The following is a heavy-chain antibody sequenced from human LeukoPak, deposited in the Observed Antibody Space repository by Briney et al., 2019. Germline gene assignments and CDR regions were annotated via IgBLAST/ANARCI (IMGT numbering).Heavy chain of an antibody. CDR2: IYYSGGT. CDR3: ARGGGYSYGYAFDI. CDR1: GGSVSSGSYY. V-gene: IGHV4-61*01. Sequence: SETLSLTCTVSGGSVSSGSYYWSWIRQPPGKGLEWIGYIYYSGGTNYNPSLKSRVTISIDTSKNQFSLKLSSVTAADTAVFYCARGGGYSYGYAFDIWGRGTMVTVS. D-gene: IGHD5-18*01. J-gene: IGHJ3*02.